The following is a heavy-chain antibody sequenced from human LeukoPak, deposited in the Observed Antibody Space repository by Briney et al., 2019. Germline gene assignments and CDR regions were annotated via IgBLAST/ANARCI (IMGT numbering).Heavy chain of an antibody. CDR1: GFIFSKSA. CDR3: AKDGSWSCTD. V-gene: IGHV3-30*02. D-gene: IGHD2-8*02. J-gene: IGHJ4*02. Sequence: PWGSLRLSCAASGFIFSKSAMHWVRQSPGKGLEWVAYIAHHGNDKYYVDSVKGRFTISRDNSRRTLYLQMNSLRPDDMARYYCAKDGSWSCTDWGQGTPVTVSS. CDR2: IAHHGNDK.